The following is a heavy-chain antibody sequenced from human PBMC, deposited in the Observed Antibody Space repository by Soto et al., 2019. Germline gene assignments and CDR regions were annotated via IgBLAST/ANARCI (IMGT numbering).Heavy chain of an antibody. CDR2: IYYSGST. D-gene: IGHD6-13*01. J-gene: IGHJ4*02. V-gene: IGHV4-39*07. CDR3: ARGSTGYSSSWYRY. Sequence: SETLSLTCTVSGGSISSYYWGWIRQPPGKGLEWIGSIYYSGSTYYNPSLKSRVTISVDTSKNQFSLKLSSVTAADTAVYYCARGSTGYSSSWYRYWGQGTLVTVSS. CDR1: GGSISSYY.